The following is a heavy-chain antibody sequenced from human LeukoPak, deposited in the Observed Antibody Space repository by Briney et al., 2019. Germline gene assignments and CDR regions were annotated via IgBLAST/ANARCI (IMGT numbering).Heavy chain of an antibody. J-gene: IGHJ4*02. D-gene: IGHD2-15*01. CDR3: AKWGYCSGGSCYSDY. CDR1: GFTSSSYA. CDR2: ISGSGGST. V-gene: IGHV3-23*01. Sequence: GGSLRLSCAASGFTSSSYAMSWVRQAPGKGLEWVSAISGSGGSTYYADSVKGRFTISRDNSKNTLYLQMNSLRAEDTAVYYCAKWGYCSGGSCYSDYWGQGTLVTVSS.